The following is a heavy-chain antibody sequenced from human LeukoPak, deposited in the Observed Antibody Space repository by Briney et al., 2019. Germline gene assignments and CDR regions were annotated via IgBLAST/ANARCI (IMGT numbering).Heavy chain of an antibody. J-gene: IGHJ4*02. CDR1: GGSFSGYY. CDR3: AGASIAAAGPFDY. Sequence: SETLSLTCAVYGGSFSGYYWSWSRQPPGKGLEWIGEINHSGSTNYNPSLKSRVTISVDTSKNQFSLKLSSVTAADTAVYYCAGASIAAAGPFDYWGQGTLVTVSS. D-gene: IGHD6-13*01. CDR2: INHSGST. V-gene: IGHV4-34*01.